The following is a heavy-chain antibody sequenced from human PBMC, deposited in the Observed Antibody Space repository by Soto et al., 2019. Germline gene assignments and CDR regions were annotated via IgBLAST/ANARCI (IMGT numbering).Heavy chain of an antibody. J-gene: IGHJ6*02. V-gene: IGHV3-33*01. Sequence: RGGALRVSCAASGFTFSSYGMHWVRQAPGKGLEWVAVIWYDGSNKYYADSVKGRFTISRDNSKNTLYLQMNSLRAEDTAVYYCAREADDFYSSSWYSGYYYYGMDVWGQGTTVTVSS. CDR3: AREADDFYSSSWYSGYYYYGMDV. D-gene: IGHD6-13*01. CDR1: GFTFSSYG. CDR2: IWYDGSNK.